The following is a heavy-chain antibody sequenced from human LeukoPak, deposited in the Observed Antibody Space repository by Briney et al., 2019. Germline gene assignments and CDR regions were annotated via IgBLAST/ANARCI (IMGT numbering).Heavy chain of an antibody. CDR2: INPNSGGT. J-gene: IGHJ4*02. D-gene: IGHD3-10*01. Sequence: GASVKVSCKASGYTFTGYYMHWVRQAPGQGLEWMGWINPNSGGTNYAQKFQGRVTMTRDTSISTAYMELSRLRSDDTAVYYCAILYYGSGSSYYFDYWGQGTLVTVSS. CDR3: AILYYGSGSSYYFDY. V-gene: IGHV1-2*02. CDR1: GYTFTGYY.